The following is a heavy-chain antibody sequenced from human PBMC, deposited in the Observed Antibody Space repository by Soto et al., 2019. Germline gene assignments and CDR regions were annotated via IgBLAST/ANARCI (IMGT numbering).Heavy chain of an antibody. CDR2: IYYSGST. CDR1: GGSISSYY. CDR3: ARDESSGWYFDY. V-gene: IGHV4-59*01. J-gene: IGHJ4*02. D-gene: IGHD6-19*01. Sequence: SETLSLTCTVSGGSISSYYWSWIRQPPGKGLEWIGYIYYSGSTNYNPSLKSRVTISVDTSKNQFSLKLSSVTAADTAVYYCARDESSGWYFDYWGQGTLVPVSS.